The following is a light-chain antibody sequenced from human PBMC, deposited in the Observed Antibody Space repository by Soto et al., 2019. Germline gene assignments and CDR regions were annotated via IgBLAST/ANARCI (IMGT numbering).Light chain of an antibody. CDR1: QSVSSSY. J-gene: IGKJ4*01. Sequence: EIVLTQSPGTLSLSPGERATLSCRASQSVSSSYLGWYQQKPGQAPRLLIYGASNRATGIPDRFSGSGSGTEFPLTISRLEPEDFAVYYCQQYGSSPPLTFGGGTKVDIK. CDR2: GAS. V-gene: IGKV3-20*01. CDR3: QQYGSSPPLT.